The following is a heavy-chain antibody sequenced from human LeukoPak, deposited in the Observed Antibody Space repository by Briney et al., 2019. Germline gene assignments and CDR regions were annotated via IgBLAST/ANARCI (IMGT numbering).Heavy chain of an antibody. J-gene: IGHJ6*02. Sequence: GASVKVSCKASGYTFTSYGISWVRQAPGQGLEWMGWIGAYNGNTNYAQKLQGRVTMITDTSTSTAYMELRSLRSDDTAVYYCARDRVAAAVNYYYYGMDVWGQGTTVTVSS. D-gene: IGHD6-13*01. CDR2: IGAYNGNT. CDR1: GYTFTSYG. CDR3: ARDRVAAAVNYYYYGMDV. V-gene: IGHV1-18*01.